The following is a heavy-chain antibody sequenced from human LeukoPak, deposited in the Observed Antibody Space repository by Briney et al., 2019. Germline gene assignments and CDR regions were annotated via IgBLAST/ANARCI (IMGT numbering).Heavy chain of an antibody. CDR2: ISSSGSTI. V-gene: IGHV3-48*03. J-gene: IGHJ4*02. Sequence: GGSLRLSCAASGFTFSSYEMNWVRQAPGKGLEWVSYISSSGSTIYYADSVKGRFTISRDNAENSLYLQMNSLRAEDTAVYYCARDVLFYGSHDYWGQGTLVTVSS. D-gene: IGHD4-17*01. CDR3: ARDVLFYGSHDY. CDR1: GFTFSSYE.